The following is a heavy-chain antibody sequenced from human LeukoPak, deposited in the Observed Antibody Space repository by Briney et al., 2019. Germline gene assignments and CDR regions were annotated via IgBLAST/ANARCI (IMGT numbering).Heavy chain of an antibody. CDR1: GYSFTNYW. Sequence: GESLKISCKASGYSFTNYWIGWVRQTPGKGLEWVGTIYPDDSDTRYSPSFQGQVTISADKSISTAYLQWSRLKASDTALYYCARPNYYDRSGYYAYWGQGTLVTVSS. J-gene: IGHJ4*02. CDR3: ARPNYYDRSGYYAY. V-gene: IGHV5-51*01. D-gene: IGHD3-22*01. CDR2: IYPDDSDT.